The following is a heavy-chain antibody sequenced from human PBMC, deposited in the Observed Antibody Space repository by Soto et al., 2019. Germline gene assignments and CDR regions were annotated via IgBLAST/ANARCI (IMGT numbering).Heavy chain of an antibody. Sequence: PSETLSLTCTVSGGSISSYYWSWIRQPPGKGLEWIGYIYYRGSTNYNPSLKSRVTISVDTSKNQFSLKLSSVTAADTAVYYCAGLQLYYYGMDVWGQGTTVTVSS. CDR1: GGSISSYY. D-gene: IGHD2-2*01. CDR2: IYYRGST. V-gene: IGHV4-59*01. CDR3: AGLQLYYYGMDV. J-gene: IGHJ6*02.